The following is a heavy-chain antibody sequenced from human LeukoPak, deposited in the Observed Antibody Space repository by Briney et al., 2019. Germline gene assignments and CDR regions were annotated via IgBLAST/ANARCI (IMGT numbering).Heavy chain of an antibody. V-gene: IGHV3-30*02. CDR1: GFAFSNAW. D-gene: IGHD4-17*01. CDR2: IRYDGSDK. J-gene: IGHJ4*02. CDR3: AKDRLTVTSFDY. Sequence: GGSLRLSCAASGFAFSNAWMSWVRQAPGKGLEWVSFIRYDGSDKYYADSVKGRFTISRDNSKNTLYLQMNSLRADDTAVYYCAKDRLTVTSFDYWGQGTLVTVSS.